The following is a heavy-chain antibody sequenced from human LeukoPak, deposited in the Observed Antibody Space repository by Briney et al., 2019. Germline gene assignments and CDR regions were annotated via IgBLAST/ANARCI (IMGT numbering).Heavy chain of an antibody. D-gene: IGHD2-15*01. Sequence: GGSLRLSCAASGLTVSSNYMSWVRQAPGKGLEWVSIIYSGGSTYYADSVKGRFTISRDNAKNSLYLQMNSLRAEDTAVYYCARDCRPHCSGGFAAPPNDYWGQGTLVTVSS. CDR2: IYSGGST. J-gene: IGHJ4*02. CDR3: ARDCRPHCSGGFAAPPNDY. V-gene: IGHV3-53*01. CDR1: GLTVSSNY.